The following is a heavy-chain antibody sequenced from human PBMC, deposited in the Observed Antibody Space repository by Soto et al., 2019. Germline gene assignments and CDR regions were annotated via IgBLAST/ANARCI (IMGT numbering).Heavy chain of an antibody. Sequence: GSLRLSCEASGFTFSSRWMTWVRQGPGKGLEWVANIKQDENGKDYVDSVKGRFTISRDNAKNSLYLQMNSLRAEDTAVYYCAKHDGPEAGGLVLDFWGHGNMVTVSS. D-gene: IGHD3-3*01. CDR1: GFTFSSRW. J-gene: IGHJ4*01. CDR3: AKHDGPEAGGLVLDF. V-gene: IGHV3-7*02. CDR2: IKQDENGK.